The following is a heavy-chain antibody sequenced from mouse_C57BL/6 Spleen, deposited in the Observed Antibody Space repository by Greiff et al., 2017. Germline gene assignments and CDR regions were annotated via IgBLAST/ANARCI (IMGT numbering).Heavy chain of an antibody. V-gene: IGHV1-53*01. Sequence: VQLQQSGPELVKPGASVKLSCKASGYTFTGYWMHWVKQRPGQGLEWIGNINPRNGSTNYNEKFKGKATLTVDKASSTAYMQLSSLTSEDSAVDDCARRYYGSSNFDYWGQGTTLTVSS. D-gene: IGHD1-1*01. CDR1: GYTFTGYW. CDR3: ARRYYGSSNFDY. CDR2: INPRNGST. J-gene: IGHJ2*01.